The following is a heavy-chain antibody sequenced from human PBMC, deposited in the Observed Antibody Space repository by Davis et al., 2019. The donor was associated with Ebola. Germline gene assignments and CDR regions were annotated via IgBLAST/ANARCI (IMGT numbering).Heavy chain of an antibody. D-gene: IGHD6-19*01. CDR2: ISGSGGST. J-gene: IGHJ1*01. CDR1: GFTFSSYA. V-gene: IGHV3-23*01. CDR3: AKDRLRIAVAGPRPGYFQH. Sequence: PGGSLRLSCAASGFTFSSYAMSWVRQAPGKGLEWVSAISGSGGSTYYADSVKGRFTISRDNSKNTLYLQMNSLRAEDTAVYYCAKDRLRIAVAGPRPGYFQHWGQGTLVTVSS.